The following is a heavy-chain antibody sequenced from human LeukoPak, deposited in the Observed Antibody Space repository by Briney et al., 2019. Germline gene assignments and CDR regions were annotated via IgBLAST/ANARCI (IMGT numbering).Heavy chain of an antibody. J-gene: IGHJ4*02. D-gene: IGHD2-2*01. CDR2: IKQDGSEK. CDR1: GFTFSTYW. V-gene: IGHV3-7*01. CDR3: ARVRCSSNSCFPDY. Sequence: GGSLRLSCAASGFTFSTYWMSWVRQAPGKGLEWAANIKQDGSEKYYVDSVKDRFTISRDNAKNSLFLQMNSLRAEDTAVYYCARVRCSSNSCFPDYWGQGTLVTVSS.